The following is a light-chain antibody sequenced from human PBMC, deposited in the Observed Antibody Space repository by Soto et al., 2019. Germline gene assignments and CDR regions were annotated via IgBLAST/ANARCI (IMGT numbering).Light chain of an antibody. CDR2: DAS. CDR1: QSVSSY. Sequence: EIVLTQFPVTLSLSPGDRATLSCRASQSVSSYLAWYQQKSGQAPRLLISDASGRATGVPGRFSGSGSGTDFTLTINNLEAEDFAVYYCQQRGAWPLTFGGGTKVEIK. J-gene: IGKJ4*01. CDR3: QQRGAWPLT. V-gene: IGKV3-11*01.